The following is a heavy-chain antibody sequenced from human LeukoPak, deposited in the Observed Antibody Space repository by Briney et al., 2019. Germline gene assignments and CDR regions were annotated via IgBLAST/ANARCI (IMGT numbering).Heavy chain of an antibody. Sequence: ASVKVSCKASGGTFSSYAISWVRQAPGQGLEWMGGIFPIFGTANYAQKFQGRVTITTDESTSTAYMELSSLRSEDTAVYYCASNYYDSSGYYPHFDYWGQGTLVTVSS. CDR1: GGTFSSYA. V-gene: IGHV1-69*05. CDR3: ASNYYDSSGYYPHFDY. J-gene: IGHJ4*02. D-gene: IGHD3-22*01. CDR2: IFPIFGTA.